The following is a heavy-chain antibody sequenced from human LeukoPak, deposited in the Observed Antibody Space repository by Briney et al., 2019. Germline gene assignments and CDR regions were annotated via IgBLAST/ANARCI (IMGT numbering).Heavy chain of an antibody. CDR1: GFIFRRYA. D-gene: IGHD1-20*01. Sequence: PGRSLRLSCAASGFIFRRYAMIDVGQAPGKGREGVAIILDEGSHIYYADSVKSRFTISRDNYRNTPDLQMKSMRAQDPSVYDCARDRDYNWNQVNLDYWGEGTLVTVSS. V-gene: IGHV3-30*19. J-gene: IGHJ4*02. CDR2: ILDEGSHI. CDR3: ARDRDYNWNQVNLDY.